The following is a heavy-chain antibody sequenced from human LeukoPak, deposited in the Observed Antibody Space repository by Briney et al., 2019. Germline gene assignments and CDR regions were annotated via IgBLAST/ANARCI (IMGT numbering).Heavy chain of an antibody. J-gene: IGHJ4*02. CDR3: AQDRGDYFDY. V-gene: IGHV3-30*02. CDR1: GFTFSSYG. Sequence: GGSLRLSCAASGFTFSSYGMHWVRQAPGKGLEWVAFIRYDGSNKYYADSVEGRFTISRDNSKNTLYLQMNSLRAEDTAVYYCAQDRGDYFDYWGQGTLVTVSS. CDR2: IRYDGSNK.